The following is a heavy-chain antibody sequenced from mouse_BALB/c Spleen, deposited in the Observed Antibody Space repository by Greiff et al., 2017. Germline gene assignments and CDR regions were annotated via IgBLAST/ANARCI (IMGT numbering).Heavy chain of an antibody. CDR3: TSPTMIPFDY. Sequence: QSGTVLARPGASVKMSCKASGYTFTSYWMHWVKQRPGQGLEWIGAIYPGNSDTSYNQKFKGKAKLTAVTSTSTAYMELSSLTNEDSAVYYCTSPTMIPFDYWGQGTTLTVSS. CDR2: IYPGNSDT. J-gene: IGHJ2*01. V-gene: IGHV1-5*01. D-gene: IGHD2-4*01. CDR1: GYTFTSYW.